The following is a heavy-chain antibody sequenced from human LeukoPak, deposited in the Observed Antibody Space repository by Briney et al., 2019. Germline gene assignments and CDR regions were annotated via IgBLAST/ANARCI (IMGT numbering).Heavy chain of an antibody. CDR3: ARDSRYSGYDWDY. Sequence: PGRSLRLSCAASGFTFSSYAMHWVRQAPGKGLEWVSYISSSGSTIYYADSVKGRFTISRDNAKNSLYLQMNSLRAEDTAVYYCARDSRYSGYDWDYWGQGTLVTVSS. J-gene: IGHJ4*02. V-gene: IGHV3-48*03. D-gene: IGHD5-12*01. CDR1: GFTFSSYA. CDR2: ISSSGSTI.